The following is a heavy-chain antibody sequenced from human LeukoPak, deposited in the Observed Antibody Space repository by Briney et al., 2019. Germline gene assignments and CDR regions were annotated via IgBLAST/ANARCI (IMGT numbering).Heavy chain of an antibody. CDR3: ARATGYSEWFDP. CDR2: INHSGST. CDR1: GGSFSVYY. Sequence: PSETLSLTCAVYGGSFSVYYWSWIRQPPGKGLEWIGEINHSGSTNYNPSLKSRVTISVDTSKSQFPLKLSSVTAADTAVYYCARATGYSEWFDPWGQGTLVTVSS. D-gene: IGHD2-15*01. V-gene: IGHV4-34*01. J-gene: IGHJ5*02.